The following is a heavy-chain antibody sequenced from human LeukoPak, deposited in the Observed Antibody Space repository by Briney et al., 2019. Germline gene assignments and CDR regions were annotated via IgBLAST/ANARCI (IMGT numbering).Heavy chain of an antibody. D-gene: IGHD6-19*01. Sequence: ASVKVSRKASGYTFTGYHMHWVRQAPAQGREWMGWINPNSGGTNYAQKFQGRVTMTRDTSISTAYMELSRLRSDDTAVYYCARTGVAVAGRNFDYWGQGTLVTVSS. CDR1: GYTFTGYH. V-gene: IGHV1-2*02. J-gene: IGHJ4*02. CDR2: INPNSGGT. CDR3: ARTGVAVAGRNFDY.